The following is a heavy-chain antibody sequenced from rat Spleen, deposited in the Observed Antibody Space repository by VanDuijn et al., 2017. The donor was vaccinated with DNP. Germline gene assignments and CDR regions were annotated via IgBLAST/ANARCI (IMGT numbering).Heavy chain of an antibody. CDR3: ATHNNYDC. CDR2: IISDGSRT. V-gene: IGHV5S10*01. Sequence: EVQLVDSGGGLVQPGGSLKLSCAASGFTFSIFDMAWVRQAPKKGLEWVATIISDGSRTYYRDSVKGRFTISRDAESTLYLQMDSLRSEDSAAYYCATHNNYDCWGQGVLVTVSS. D-gene: IGHD1-10*01. J-gene: IGHJ2*01. CDR1: GFTFSIFD.